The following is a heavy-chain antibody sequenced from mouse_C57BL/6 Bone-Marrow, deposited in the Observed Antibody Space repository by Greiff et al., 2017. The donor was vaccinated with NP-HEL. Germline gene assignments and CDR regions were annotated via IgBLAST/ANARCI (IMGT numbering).Heavy chain of an antibody. Sequence: VQLQQSGAELVRPGASVKLSCTASGFNIKDDYMHWVKQRPEQGLEWIGWIDPENGDTEYASKFQGKATITADTSSNTAYLLLSSLTSEDTAVYYCTTEGDYAMDYWGQGTSVTVSS. CDR2: IDPENGDT. V-gene: IGHV14-4*01. CDR3: TTEGDYAMDY. CDR1: GFNIKDDY. J-gene: IGHJ4*01.